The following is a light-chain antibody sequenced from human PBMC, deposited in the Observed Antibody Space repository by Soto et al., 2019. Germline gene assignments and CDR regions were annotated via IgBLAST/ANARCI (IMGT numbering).Light chain of an antibody. CDR2: EVR. V-gene: IGLV2-14*01. Sequence: QSALTQPASVSGSPGQSITISCAGTMRDVGAYNLVSWYQQHPGRAPQLIIYEVRNRPSGISFRFSGSKSGNTASLTIAGLQAEDEADYYCSSYTSKSSLIFGGGTKLTVL. J-gene: IGLJ2*01. CDR3: SSYTSKSSLI. CDR1: MRDVGAYNL.